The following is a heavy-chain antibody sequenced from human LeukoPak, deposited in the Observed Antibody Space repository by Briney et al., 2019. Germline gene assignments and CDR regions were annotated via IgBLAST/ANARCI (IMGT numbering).Heavy chain of an antibody. V-gene: IGHV5-51*01. D-gene: IGHD3-22*01. CDR1: GYSFTSYW. CDR3: ARRDHYDSSGYPHWYFDL. Sequence: GESLKISCKGSGYSFTSYWIGWVRQMPGKGLEWMGIIYPGDSDTRYSPSFQGQVTISADKSISTAYLQWSSLKASDTAMYYCARRDHYDSSGYPHWYFDLWGRGTLVTVSS. J-gene: IGHJ2*01. CDR2: IYPGDSDT.